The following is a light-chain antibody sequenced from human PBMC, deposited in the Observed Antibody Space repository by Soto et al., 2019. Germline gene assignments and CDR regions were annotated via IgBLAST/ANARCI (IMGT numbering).Light chain of an antibody. Sequence: EIVLTQSPGTLSLSPGERATLSCRARQSVSGSYLAWYQQKPGQSPRLLIYDASSRATGIPDRFSGSGSGTDFTLTIRRLEPEDFAVYYCQQYATRPGTFGQGTKVESK. CDR1: QSVSGSY. V-gene: IGKV3-20*01. CDR3: QQYATRPGT. J-gene: IGKJ1*01. CDR2: DAS.